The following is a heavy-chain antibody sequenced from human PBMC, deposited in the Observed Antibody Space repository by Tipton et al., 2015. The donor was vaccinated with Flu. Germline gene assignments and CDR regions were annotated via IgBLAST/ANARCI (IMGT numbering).Heavy chain of an antibody. Sequence: QLVQSGPEVKKPGSSVKVSCKPSGGTFSSYPISWVRQAPGHGLEWMGRVIPMVGISIYAQKFQGRVTITADKSTSTTYMELSSLTSEDTAVYYCARDLGQCSGGTCYDFDHWGQGTLVTVSS. V-gene: IGHV1-69*09. CDR2: VIPMVGIS. CDR1: GGTFSSYP. D-gene: IGHD2-15*01. CDR3: ARDLGQCSGGTCYDFDH. J-gene: IGHJ4*02.